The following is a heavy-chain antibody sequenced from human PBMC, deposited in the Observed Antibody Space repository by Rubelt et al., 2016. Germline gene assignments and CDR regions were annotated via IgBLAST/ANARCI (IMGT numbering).Heavy chain of an antibody. CDR1: GGSISSYY. V-gene: IGHV4-4*07. CDR3: ARGSCSGGSCDFDY. J-gene: IGHJ4*02. D-gene: IGHD2-15*01. Sequence: QVQLQESGPGLVKPSETLSLTCTVSGGSISSYYWSWIRQPAGKGLEWIGRIYTSGSTNYNPSLKSLVTVSVDTAKNQCSLKRSSVTAADTAVYYCARGSCSGGSCDFDYWGQGTLVTVSS. CDR2: IYTSGST.